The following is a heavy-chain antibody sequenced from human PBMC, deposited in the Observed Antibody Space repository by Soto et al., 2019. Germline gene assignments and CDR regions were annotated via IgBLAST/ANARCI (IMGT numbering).Heavy chain of an antibody. V-gene: IGHV5-10-1*01. CDR2: IDPIDSYT. J-gene: IGHJ6*02. CDR3: ARHLDYYGSGSPLIGFYYYGTEV. Sequence: LVESLKISCKGSGYSFTSYWISWVRQIPWKGLEWMGRIDPIDSYTNYSPSFQGHVTISADKSISTAYLQWSSLKASDTAVYYCARHLDYYGSGSPLIGFYYYGTEVWGQGNPVSVSS. CDR1: GYSFTSYW. D-gene: IGHD3-10*01.